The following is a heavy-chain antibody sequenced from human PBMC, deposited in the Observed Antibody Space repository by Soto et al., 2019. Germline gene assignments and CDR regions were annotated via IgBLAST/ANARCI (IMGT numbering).Heavy chain of an antibody. CDR3: ARNYYDSSGPHDAFDI. J-gene: IGHJ3*02. V-gene: IGHV2-70*01. CDR2: IDWDDDK. CDR1: GFSLSTSGMC. D-gene: IGHD3-22*01. Sequence: SGPTLVNPTQTLTLTCTFSGFSLSTSGMCVSWIRQPPGKALEWLALIDWDDDKYYSTSLKTRLTISKDTSKNQVVLTMTNMDPVDTATYYCARNYYDSSGPHDAFDIWGQGTMVPVSS.